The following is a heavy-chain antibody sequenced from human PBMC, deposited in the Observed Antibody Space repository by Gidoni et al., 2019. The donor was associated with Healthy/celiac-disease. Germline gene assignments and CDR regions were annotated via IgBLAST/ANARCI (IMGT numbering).Heavy chain of an antibody. V-gene: IGHV4-34*01. J-gene: IGHJ4*02. CDR2: IKHSGST. Sequence: QVQLQQWGAGLLQPSETLSLTCAVYVGSFSGYYWSWIRQPPGKGLEWIGEIKHSGSTNYNPYLKSRVTISVDTSKNQFSLKLSSVTAADTAVYYCARSHSSGYYFRGRCFDYWGQGTLVTVSS. CDR1: VGSFSGYY. CDR3: ARSHSSGYYFRGRCFDY. D-gene: IGHD3-22*01.